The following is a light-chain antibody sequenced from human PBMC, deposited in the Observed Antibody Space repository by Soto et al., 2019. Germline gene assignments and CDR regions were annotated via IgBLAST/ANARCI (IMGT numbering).Light chain of an antibody. CDR1: QGISTF. Sequence: DIQLTQSPSLLSASVGDRVTITCRASQGISTFLAWYQHQPGKAPKLLIYAASTLQSGVPSRFSGSGSGTEFSLTISSLQPEDFATYYCQQVNRYPWTFGQGTKV. CDR2: AAS. CDR3: QQVNRYPWT. J-gene: IGKJ1*01. V-gene: IGKV1-9*01.